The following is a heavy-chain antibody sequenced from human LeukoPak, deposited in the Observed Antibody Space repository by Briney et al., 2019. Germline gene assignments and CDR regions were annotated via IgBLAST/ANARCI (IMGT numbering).Heavy chain of an antibody. D-gene: IGHD6-19*01. Sequence: SETLSLTCAVYGGSFSGYYWSWIRQPPGKGLEWIGEINHSGSTNYNPSLKSRVTISVDTSKNQFSLKLSSVTAAGTAVYYCARGLMPTATAVAGTVFDYWGQGTLVTVSS. CDR1: GGSFSGYY. V-gene: IGHV4-34*01. CDR3: ARGLMPTATAVAGTVFDY. J-gene: IGHJ4*02. CDR2: INHSGST.